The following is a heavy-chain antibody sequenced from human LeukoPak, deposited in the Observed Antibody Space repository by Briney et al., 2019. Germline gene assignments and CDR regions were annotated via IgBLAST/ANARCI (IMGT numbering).Heavy chain of an antibody. CDR2: ISYDGSNK. CDR3: AKGPSRPPFDFWSGYYSYYYMDV. Sequence: PGGSLRLSCAASGFTFSSYGMHWVRQAPGKGLEWVAVISYDGSNKYYADSVKGRFTISRDNSKNTLYLQMNSLRAEDTAVYYCAKGPSRPPFDFWSGYYSYYYMDVWGKGTTVTVSS. D-gene: IGHD3-3*01. V-gene: IGHV3-30*18. CDR1: GFTFSSYG. J-gene: IGHJ6*03.